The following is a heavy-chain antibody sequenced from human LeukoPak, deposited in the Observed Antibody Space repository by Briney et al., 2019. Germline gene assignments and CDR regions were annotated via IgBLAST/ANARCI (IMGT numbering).Heavy chain of an antibody. J-gene: IGHJ6*03. D-gene: IGHD3-10*01. Sequence: SETLSLTCTVSGGSISSYYWSWIRQPAGKGLEGIGRIYTSGSTNYNPSLKSRVTMSVDTSKNQFSLKLSSVTAADTAVYYCARDQYDYYGSGSLPGYMDVWGKGTTVTVSS. CDR1: GGSISSYY. CDR3: ARDQYDYYGSGSLPGYMDV. V-gene: IGHV4-4*07. CDR2: IYTSGST.